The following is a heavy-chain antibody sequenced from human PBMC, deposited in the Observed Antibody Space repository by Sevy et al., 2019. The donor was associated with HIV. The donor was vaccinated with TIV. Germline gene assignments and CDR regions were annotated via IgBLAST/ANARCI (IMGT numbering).Heavy chain of an antibody. D-gene: IGHD4-4*01. V-gene: IGHV1-2*02. CDR3: VTEYSYDY. CDR1: GHTSSDYY. Sequence: ASVKVSCKASGHTSSDYYIQWVRQAPGQGLEWMGWINSKSGATSYPQKFQGRVTMTSDTSISTAYMELSRLRSDDTAVYYCVTEYSYDYWGQGTLVTVSS. CDR2: INSKSGAT. J-gene: IGHJ4*02.